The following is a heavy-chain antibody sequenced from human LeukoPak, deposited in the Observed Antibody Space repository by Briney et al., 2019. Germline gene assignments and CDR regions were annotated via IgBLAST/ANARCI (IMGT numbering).Heavy chain of an antibody. CDR2: INGNSRKK. V-gene: IGHV3-21*01. J-gene: IGHJ2*01. Sequence: GGSLRLSFAASGFTFIGYSMTWVRQAPGKGLEGVSSINGNSRKKYYADSVKGRFTISRDNAKNSLYLQMNSLRAEDTAVYYCARSRQHQYDSSGHFEIFNWYFDLWGRGTLVTVSS. CDR3: ARSRQHQYDSSGHFEIFNWYFDL. D-gene: IGHD3-22*01. CDR1: GFTFIGYS.